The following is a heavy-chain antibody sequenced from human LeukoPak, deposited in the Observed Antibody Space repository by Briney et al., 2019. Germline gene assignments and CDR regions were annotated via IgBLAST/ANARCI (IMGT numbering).Heavy chain of an antibody. J-gene: IGHJ4*02. D-gene: IGHD6-19*01. CDR3: ARDRQWRHFDY. CDR2: IWYDGSNK. Sequence: GRSLRLSCAASGFTFSSYGMHWVRQAPGKGLEWVAVIWYDGSNKYYADSVKGRFTISRDNSKNTLYLQMNSLRAEDTAVYYRARDRQWRHFDYWGQGTLVTVSS. V-gene: IGHV3-33*01. CDR1: GFTFSSYG.